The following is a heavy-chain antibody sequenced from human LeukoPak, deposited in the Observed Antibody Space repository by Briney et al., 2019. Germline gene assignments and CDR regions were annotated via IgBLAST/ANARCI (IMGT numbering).Heavy chain of an antibody. Sequence: ASVKVSCKASGYTFTSYAMNCVRQAPVQGLEWMGWINTNTGNPTYAQGFTGRFVFSLDTSVSTAYLQISSLKAEDTAVYYCAYSSSWCAFDPWGQGTLVTVSS. V-gene: IGHV7-4-1*02. CDR3: AYSSSWCAFDP. D-gene: IGHD6-13*01. CDR1: GYTFTSYA. J-gene: IGHJ5*02. CDR2: INTNTGNP.